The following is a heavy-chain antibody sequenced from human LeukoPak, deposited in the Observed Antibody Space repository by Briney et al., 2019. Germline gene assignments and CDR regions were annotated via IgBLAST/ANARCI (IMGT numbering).Heavy chain of an antibody. CDR1: GYTFTSYD. V-gene: IGHV1-8*03. J-gene: IGHJ4*02. CDR3: ARGPFSEPGIAVAGSFDY. CDR2: MNPNSGIT. Sequence: ASVKVSCKASGYTFTSYDINWVRQATGQGLEWMGWMNPNSGITGYAQKFQGRVTITRNTSISTAYMELSSLRSEDKAVYYCARGPFSEPGIAVAGSFDYWGQGTLVTVSS. D-gene: IGHD6-19*01.